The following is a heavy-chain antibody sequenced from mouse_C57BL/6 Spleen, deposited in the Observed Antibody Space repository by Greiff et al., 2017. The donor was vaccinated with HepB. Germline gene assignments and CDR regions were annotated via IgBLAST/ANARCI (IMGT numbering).Heavy chain of an antibody. CDR2: ISGGGGNT. Sequence: EVMLVESGGGLVKPGGSLKLSCAASGFTFSSYTMSWVRQTPEKRLEWVATISGGGGNTYYPDSVKGRFTISRDNAKNTLYLQMSSLRSEDTALYYCARRAYSNYSYWYFDVWGTGTTVTVSS. D-gene: IGHD2-5*01. CDR3: ARRAYSNYSYWYFDV. CDR1: GFTFSSYT. V-gene: IGHV5-9*01. J-gene: IGHJ1*03.